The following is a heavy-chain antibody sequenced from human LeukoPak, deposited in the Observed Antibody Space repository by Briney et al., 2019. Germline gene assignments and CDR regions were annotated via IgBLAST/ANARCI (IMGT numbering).Heavy chain of an antibody. CDR1: GFTFSSYA. J-gene: IGHJ3*02. V-gene: IGHV3-30*04. CDR2: ISYDGSNT. D-gene: IGHD6-13*01. Sequence: GRSLRLSCAASGFTFSSYAMHWVRQAPGKGLEWVAVISYDGSNTYYADSVKGRFTISRDNSKNTLYLQMNSLRAEDTAVYYCARDRAAAGFDAFDIWGQGTMVTVSS. CDR3: ARDRAAAGFDAFDI.